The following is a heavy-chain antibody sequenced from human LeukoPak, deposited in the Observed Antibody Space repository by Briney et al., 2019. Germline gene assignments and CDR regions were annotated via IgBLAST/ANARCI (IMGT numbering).Heavy chain of an antibody. D-gene: IGHD2-2*01. V-gene: IGHV3-21*01. CDR2: ISSSSSYI. CDR1: GGSISSTS. J-gene: IGHJ4*02. CDR3: ARGYDVVVPAAIDYFDY. Sequence: PSETLSLTCIVSGGSISSTSYYWGWIRQSPGKGLEWVSSISSSSSYIYYADSVKGRFTISRDNAKNSLYLQMNSLRAEDTAVYYCARGYDVVVPAAIDYFDYWGQGTLVTVSS.